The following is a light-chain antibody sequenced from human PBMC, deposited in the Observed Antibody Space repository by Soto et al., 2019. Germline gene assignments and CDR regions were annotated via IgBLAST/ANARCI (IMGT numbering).Light chain of an antibody. Sequence: DIQMTQSPSSVSASVGDRVTITCRASQAISTWLAWYQQKPGKAPKLLIYAASILQTGVPSRFSGSGYGTDFNLTISSLQPEDFETYYCQQANSFPRTFGQGTKVEIK. CDR1: QAISTW. CDR3: QQANSFPRT. J-gene: IGKJ1*01. V-gene: IGKV1D-12*01. CDR2: AAS.